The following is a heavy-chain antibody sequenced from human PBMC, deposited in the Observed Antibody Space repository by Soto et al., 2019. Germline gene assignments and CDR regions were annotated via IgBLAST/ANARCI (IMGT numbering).Heavy chain of an antibody. J-gene: IGHJ6*02. CDR2: IFYVGTT. D-gene: IGHD5-12*01. V-gene: IGHV4-59*01. CDR3: ARDIGVYDSGSDYYYGMDV. CDR1: GGSLNSYY. Sequence: VDLQESGPGLVKPSETLSLTCSVSGGSLNSYYWTWIRQPPGKGLEWIGSIFYVGTTIYNPALKSRVTISVDTSKSQFSLKLISVTTADTAVYYCARDIGVYDSGSDYYYGMDVWGQGTTVTVSS.